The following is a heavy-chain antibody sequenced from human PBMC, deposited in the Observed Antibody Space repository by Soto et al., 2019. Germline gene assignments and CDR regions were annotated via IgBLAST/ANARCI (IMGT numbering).Heavy chain of an antibody. CDR1: GFSVNNNY. CDR3: AKLWGYYFEY. Sequence: GGSLRLSCSASGFSVNNNYMTWVRQAPGRRPEWVAVIYTRGTTHYADFATGRFTFSRDNSKNTLYLQMDSLRPEDTAVYYCAKLWGYYFEYWGPGTLVTVSS. CDR2: IYTRGTT. D-gene: IGHD2-21*01. V-gene: IGHV3-53*01. J-gene: IGHJ4*02.